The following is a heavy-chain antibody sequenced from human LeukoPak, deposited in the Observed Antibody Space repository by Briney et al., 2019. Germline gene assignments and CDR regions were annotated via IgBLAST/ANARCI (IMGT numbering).Heavy chain of an antibody. Sequence: SETLSLTCTVSGVSISSYYWSWIRQPAGKGLEWIGRIYTSGSTNYNPSLKSRVTMSVAKSKNQFSLKLSYVTAADTAVYYCARDLNDYYYYYMDVWGKGTTVTVSS. CDR2: IYTSGST. J-gene: IGHJ6*03. V-gene: IGHV4-4*07. D-gene: IGHD1-1*01. CDR3: ARDLNDYYYYYMDV. CDR1: GVSISSYY.